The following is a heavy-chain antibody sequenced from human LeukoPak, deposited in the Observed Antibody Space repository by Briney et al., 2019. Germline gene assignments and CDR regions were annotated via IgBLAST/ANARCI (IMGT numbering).Heavy chain of an antibody. CDR3: ARGQILFDP. D-gene: IGHD2-15*01. V-gene: IGHV4-34*01. CDR2: INHSGST. CDR1: GGSFSGYY. J-gene: IGHJ5*02. Sequence: MASETLSLTCAVYGGSFSGYYWSWIRQPPGKGLEWIGEINHSGSTNYNPSLKSRVTISVDTSKNQFSLKLSSVTAADTAVYYCARGQILFDPWGQGTLVTVSS.